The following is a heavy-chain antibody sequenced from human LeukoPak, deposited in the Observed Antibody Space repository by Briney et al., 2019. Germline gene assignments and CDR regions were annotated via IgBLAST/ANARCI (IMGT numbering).Heavy chain of an antibody. CDR2: INHSGST. CDR1: GGSFSGYY. V-gene: IGHV4-34*01. CDR3: ARGRTSCGGDCYSVTYYYYMDV. D-gene: IGHD2-21*02. Sequence: SETLSLTCAVYGGSFSGYYWSWIRQPPGKGLEWIGEINHSGSTNYNPSLKSRLTISVDTSKNQFSLKLSSVTAADTAVYYCARGRTSCGGDCYSVTYYYYMDVWGKGTTVTVSS. J-gene: IGHJ6*03.